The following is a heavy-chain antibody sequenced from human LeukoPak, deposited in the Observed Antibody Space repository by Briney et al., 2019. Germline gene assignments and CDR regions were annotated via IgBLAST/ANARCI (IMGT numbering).Heavy chain of an antibody. D-gene: IGHD3-3*02. CDR1: GFTFSSYE. V-gene: IGHV3-48*03. Sequence: PGGSLRLSCAASGFTFSSYEMNWVRQAPGKGLEWVSYISSSGSTIYYADSVKGRFTISRDNANNSVYLQMNGLRAEDTAVYYCAREFSTVGNFDYWGQGTLVTVSS. J-gene: IGHJ4*02. CDR3: AREFSTVGNFDY. CDR2: ISSSGSTI.